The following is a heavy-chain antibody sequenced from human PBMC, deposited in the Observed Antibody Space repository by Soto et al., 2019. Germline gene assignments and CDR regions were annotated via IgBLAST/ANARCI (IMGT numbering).Heavy chain of an antibody. CDR2: IYYIGST. J-gene: IGHJ5*02. CDR1: GGSISSYY. Sequence: SEILSLTFTVSGGSISSYYWSWIRQPPGKGLEWIGYIYYIGSTNYNPSLKSRVTISVDTSKNQFSLKLSSVTAADTAVYYCARGWFGESNWFDPWGQETLVTVSS. D-gene: IGHD3-10*01. V-gene: IGHV4-59*01. CDR3: ARGWFGESNWFDP.